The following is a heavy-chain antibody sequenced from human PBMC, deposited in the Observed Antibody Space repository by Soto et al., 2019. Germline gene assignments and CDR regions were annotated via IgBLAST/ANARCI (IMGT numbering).Heavy chain of an antibody. CDR3: ARVRVVAATSGVDILVYSFDY. J-gene: IGHJ4*02. V-gene: IGHV1-3*01. CDR1: GYTFTNYD. Sequence: GASVKGSCKTSGYTFTNYDIHWVRQAPGQRLEWKGRIIVSNGHTQYSQNVQGRVTITTDKSASTACMELSSLRSEDTAVYYCARVRVVAATSGVDILVYSFDYWGQGTLATGSS. CDR2: IIVSNGHT. D-gene: IGHD2-15*01.